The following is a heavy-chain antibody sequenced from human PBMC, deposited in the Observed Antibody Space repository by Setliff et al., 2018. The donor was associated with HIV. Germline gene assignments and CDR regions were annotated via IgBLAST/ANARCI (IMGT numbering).Heavy chain of an antibody. CDR2: ISAYNGNT. J-gene: IGHJ4*02. V-gene: IGHV1-18*01. D-gene: IGHD1-26*01. CDR1: GYTFTSYG. Sequence: EASVQVSCQASGYTFTSYGISWVRQATVQGLEWMGWISAYNGNTNYAQKLQGRVTMTTDTSTSTAYMELRSLRSDDTAVYYCASCRSYPYYFDYWGQGTLVTVSS. CDR3: ASCRSYPYYFDY.